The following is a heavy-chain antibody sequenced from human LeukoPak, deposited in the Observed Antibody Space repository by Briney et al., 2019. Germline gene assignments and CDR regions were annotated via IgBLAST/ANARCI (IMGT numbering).Heavy chain of an antibody. CDR3: ARGIEYSSFDY. V-gene: IGHV3-33*01. Sequence: GGSLRLSCAASGFTFSSYGMHWVRQAPGKGLEWVAVIWYDGSNKYYADSVKGRFTISRDNSKNTLYLQMNSLRAEDTAVYYCARGIEYSSFDYWGQGTLVTVSS. J-gene: IGHJ4*02. CDR1: GFTFSSYG. D-gene: IGHD6-6*01. CDR2: IWYDGSNK.